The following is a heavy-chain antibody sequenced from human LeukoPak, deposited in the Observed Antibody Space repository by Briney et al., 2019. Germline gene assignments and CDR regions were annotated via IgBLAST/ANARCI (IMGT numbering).Heavy chain of an antibody. Sequence: SETLSLTCAVYGGSFSGYYWSWIRQPPGKGLEWIGGINHSGSTNYNPSLKSRVTISVDTSKNQFSLKLSSVTAADTAVYYCASLTDYYDSSGYFGSWGQGTLVTVSS. CDR3: ASLTDYYDSSGYFGS. D-gene: IGHD3-22*01. J-gene: IGHJ5*02. CDR1: GGSFSGYY. CDR2: INHSGST. V-gene: IGHV4-34*01.